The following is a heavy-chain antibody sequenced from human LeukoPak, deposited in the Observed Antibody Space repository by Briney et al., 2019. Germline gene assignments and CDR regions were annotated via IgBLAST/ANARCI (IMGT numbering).Heavy chain of an antibody. J-gene: IGHJ4*02. CDR3: ARDHDY. V-gene: IGHV1-2*02. Sequence: ASVKVSCKASGGTFSTYVISWVRQAPGQGLEWMGWINPNSGGTNYAQKFQGRVTMTRDTSISTAYMELSRLRSDDTAVYYCARDHDYWGQGTLVTVSS. CDR1: GGTFSTYV. CDR2: INPNSGGT.